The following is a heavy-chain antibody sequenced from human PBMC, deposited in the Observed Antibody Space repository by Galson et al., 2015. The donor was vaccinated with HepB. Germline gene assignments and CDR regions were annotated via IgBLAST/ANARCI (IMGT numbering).Heavy chain of an antibody. CDR2: IYPGDSYT. D-gene: IGHD2-2*01. J-gene: IGHJ6*02. CDR3: ARSAVPVARGYYYYGGRDV. V-gene: IGHV5-51*01. Sequence: QSGAEVKKPGESLKISCKGSGYRFTNYWIGWVRQMPGKGLEWMGIIYPGDSYTTYSPSFQGQVTISADKSINTAYLQWSSLKTSETAFYYCARSAVPVARGYYYYGGRDVWGQGTAVTVSS. CDR1: GYRFTNYW.